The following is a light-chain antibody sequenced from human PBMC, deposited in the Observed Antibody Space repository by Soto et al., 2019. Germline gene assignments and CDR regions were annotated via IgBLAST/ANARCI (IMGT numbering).Light chain of an antibody. Sequence: EIVLTQSPGTLSLSPGERATLSCRASQTVTYTYLAWYQQKSGQAPNFLIYGASNRATGIPDRFSGSGSGTDFTLTISRLEPEDFAVYYCQQYGTLPPTFGGGTKVEI. V-gene: IGKV3-20*01. CDR2: GAS. CDR3: QQYGTLPPT. J-gene: IGKJ4*01. CDR1: QTVTYTY.